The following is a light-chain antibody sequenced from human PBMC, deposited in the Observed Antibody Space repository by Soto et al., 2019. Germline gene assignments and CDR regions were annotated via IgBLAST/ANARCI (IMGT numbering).Light chain of an antibody. CDR3: QAWDSSLRV. Sequence: SYELTQPPSVSVSPGQTASITCSGDKLGDKFACWYQQKPGQSPMLVIYEDDKRPSGIPERLSGSNSGNTATLTISGTQAMDEADYYCQAWDSSLRVFGGGTKLTVL. CDR2: EDD. J-gene: IGLJ3*02. CDR1: KLGDKF. V-gene: IGLV3-1*01.